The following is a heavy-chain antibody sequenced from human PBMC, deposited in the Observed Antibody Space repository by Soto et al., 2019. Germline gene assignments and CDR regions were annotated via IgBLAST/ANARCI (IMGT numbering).Heavy chain of an antibody. CDR1: GFTFSSYE. Sequence: EVQLVESGGGLLQPGGSLRLSCAASGFTFSSYEMNWVRQAPGKGLEWVSYISGSGGTIYYADSVKGRFTISRDNAKNTLYLQMNSLRAEDTAVYYCAKDSGWNYPTNWFDPWGQGTLVTVSS. CDR3: AKDSGWNYPTNWFDP. V-gene: IGHV3-48*03. D-gene: IGHD1-7*01. J-gene: IGHJ5*02. CDR2: ISGSGGTI.